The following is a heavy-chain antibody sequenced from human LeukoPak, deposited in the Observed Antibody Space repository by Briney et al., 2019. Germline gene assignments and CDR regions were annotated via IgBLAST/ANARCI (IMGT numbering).Heavy chain of an antibody. CDR2: IYTSGST. CDR1: GGSISSYY. V-gene: IGHV4-4*09. CDR3: ARQYSSSWYLDY. J-gene: IGHJ4*02. D-gene: IGHD6-13*01. Sequence: SETLSLTCTVSGGSISSYYWSWIRQPPGKGLEWIGYIYTSGSTNYNPSLKSRVTISVDTSKNQFSLKLSSVTAADTAVYHCARQYSSSWYLDYWGQGTLVTVSS.